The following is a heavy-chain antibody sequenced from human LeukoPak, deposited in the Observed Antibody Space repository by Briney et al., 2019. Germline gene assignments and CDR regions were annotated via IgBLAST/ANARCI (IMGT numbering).Heavy chain of an antibody. Sequence: GGSLRLSCAASGFTFSSYSMNWVRQAPGKGLEWVSSISSSSSYIHYADSVEGRFTISRDNAKNSLYLQMNSLRAEDTAVYYCARAFYGSGSLDYWGQGTLVTVSS. V-gene: IGHV3-21*01. D-gene: IGHD3-10*01. CDR2: ISSSSSYI. CDR1: GFTFSSYS. J-gene: IGHJ4*02. CDR3: ARAFYGSGSLDY.